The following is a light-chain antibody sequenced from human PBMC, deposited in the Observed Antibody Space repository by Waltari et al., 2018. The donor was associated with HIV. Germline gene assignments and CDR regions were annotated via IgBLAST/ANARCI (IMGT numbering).Light chain of an antibody. J-gene: IGLJ3*02. CDR3: QSYDISLTGLWV. CDR2: GDT. Sequence: TQPPSVSGAPGQSVRLSCSGHASNIGAGFEFHWYRQSPITAPKLVIYGDTVRPSGVTDRFSGSRSLNSVSLDISGLRAEDAGDYYCQSYDISLTGLWVFGGGTKLTVL. V-gene: IGLV1-40*01. CDR1: ASNIGAGFE.